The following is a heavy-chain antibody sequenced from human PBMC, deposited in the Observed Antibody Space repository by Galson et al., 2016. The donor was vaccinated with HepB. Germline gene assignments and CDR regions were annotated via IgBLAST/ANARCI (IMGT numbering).Heavy chain of an antibody. J-gene: IGHJ4*02. Sequence: SVKVSCKASGYTFSSYGIIWVRQAPGQGLEWLGWISGYSGNTNYAQKVQGRVTMTTDTSTSTAYMELRSLRSDDTAVYYCARVAPFGYYDYEGYFDYWGQGTPVTVSS. CDR1: GYTFSSYG. CDR3: ARVAPFGYYDYEGYFDY. CDR2: ISGYSGNT. V-gene: IGHV1-18*01. D-gene: IGHD3-16*01.